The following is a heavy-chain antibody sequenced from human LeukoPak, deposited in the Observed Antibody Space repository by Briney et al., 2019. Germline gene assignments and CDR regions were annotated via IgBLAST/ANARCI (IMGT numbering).Heavy chain of an antibody. CDR3: ARVEKKYYYDTSSYFDY. Sequence: GGSLRLSCAASGFTFSDYYVGWIRQAPGNGLEWVAYITSSGSAVYHADSVKGRFTISRDNAKNSLYLQMNTLRAEDTAVYYCARVEKKYYYDTSSYFDYWGQGTLVTVSS. D-gene: IGHD3-22*01. J-gene: IGHJ4*02. CDR1: GFTFSDYY. V-gene: IGHV3-11*04. CDR2: ITSSGSAV.